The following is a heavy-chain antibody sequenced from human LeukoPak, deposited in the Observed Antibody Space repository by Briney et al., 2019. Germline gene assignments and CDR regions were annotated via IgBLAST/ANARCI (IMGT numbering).Heavy chain of an antibody. CDR1: GFTFSSYA. V-gene: IGHV3-23*01. CDR2: ISGSGGRT. D-gene: IGHD3-10*01. CDR3: ARGVTHNDY. Sequence: GGSLRLSCAASGFTFSSYAMSWVRQAPGKGLEWVSSISGSGGRTHYTDSVKGRFTISRDNSKNTLYLQMNSLRAEDTAVYYCARGVTHNDYWGQGTLVTVSS. J-gene: IGHJ4*02.